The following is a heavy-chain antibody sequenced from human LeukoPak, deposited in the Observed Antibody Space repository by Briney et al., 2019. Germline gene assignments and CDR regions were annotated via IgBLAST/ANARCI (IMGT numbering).Heavy chain of an antibody. J-gene: IGHJ6*03. CDR3: ARDRSYNMDV. CDR2: INPAGSSI. CDR1: GFTFNDYC. Sequence: GGSLRLSCAASGFTFNDYCIHWVRQDPGKGLVWVSHINPAGSSISYADSVRGRFTISRDNAKNTLYLQMSSLRAEDTAVYYCARDRSYNMDVWGKGTTVTVSS. V-gene: IGHV3-74*01.